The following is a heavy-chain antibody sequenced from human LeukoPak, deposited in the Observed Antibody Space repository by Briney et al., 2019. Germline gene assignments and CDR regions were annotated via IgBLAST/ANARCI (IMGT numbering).Heavy chain of an antibody. CDR2: ISYDGSNK. CDR3: AKDRVPVWFGEFDY. V-gene: IGHV3-30*18. D-gene: IGHD3-10*01. Sequence: GGSLRLSCAASGFTFSSYGMHRVRQAPGKGLEWVAVISYDGSNKYYADSVKGRFTISRDNSKNTLYLQMNSLRAEDTAVYYCAKDRVPVWFGEFDYWGQGTLVTVSS. CDR1: GFTFSSYG. J-gene: IGHJ4*02.